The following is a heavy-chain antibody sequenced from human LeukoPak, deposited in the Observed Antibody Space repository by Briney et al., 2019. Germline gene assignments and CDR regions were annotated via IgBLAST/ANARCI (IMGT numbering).Heavy chain of an antibody. CDR2: ISYDGSNK. CDR3: AREERITMVRVPQGFDY. V-gene: IGHV3-30*04. J-gene: IGHJ4*02. Sequence: GRSLRLSCAVSGFTFSSYAMHWVRQAPGKGLEWVAVISYDGSNKYYADSVKGRFTISRDNSKNTLYLQMNSLRAEDTAVYYCAREERITMVRVPQGFDYWGQGTLVTVSS. CDR1: GFTFSSYA. D-gene: IGHD3-10*01.